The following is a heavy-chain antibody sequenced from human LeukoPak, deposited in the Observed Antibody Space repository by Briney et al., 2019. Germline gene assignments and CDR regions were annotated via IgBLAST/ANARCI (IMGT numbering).Heavy chain of an antibody. V-gene: IGHV6-1*01. CDR2: TYRRSKWYR. Sequence: SQTLLLTCAISGDSVSSKSAAWNWIRQSPSRGLEWLGRTYRRSKWYREYAVSVRSRISINPDTSKNQFSLQLSSVTPDDTAVYYCAGALSYFDYWGQGTLVTVSS. CDR1: GDSVSSKSAA. J-gene: IGHJ4*02. CDR3: AGALSYFDY.